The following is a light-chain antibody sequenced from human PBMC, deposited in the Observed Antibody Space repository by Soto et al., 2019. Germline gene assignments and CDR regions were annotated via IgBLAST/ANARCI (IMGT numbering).Light chain of an antibody. J-gene: IGLJ1*01. Sequence: QSVLTQPPSMSGAPGQRVTISCTGSSSSIGAGYDVHWYQQLPGTAPKLLLYGNSNRPSGVPDRFSGSKSGTSASLAITGLQAEDEADYYCQSYDSSLSAYVFGTGTKVTVL. V-gene: IGLV1-40*01. CDR1: SSSIGAGYD. CDR3: QSYDSSLSAYV. CDR2: GNS.